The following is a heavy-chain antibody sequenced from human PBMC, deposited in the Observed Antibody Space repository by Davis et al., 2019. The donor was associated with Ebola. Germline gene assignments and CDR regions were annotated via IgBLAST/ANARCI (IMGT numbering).Heavy chain of an antibody. CDR1: GYTFTSYY. CDR2: ISPSGGST. V-gene: IGHV1-46*01. D-gene: IGHD2-15*01. J-gene: IGHJ4*02. CDR3: AKVGHIVVVVAATGLFDY. Sequence: AASVKVSCKASGYTFTSYYMHWVRQAPGQGLEWMGIISPSGGSTSYAQKFQGRVTMTRDTSTSTVYMELSSLRSEDTAVYYCAKVGHIVVVVAATGLFDYWGQGTLVTVSS.